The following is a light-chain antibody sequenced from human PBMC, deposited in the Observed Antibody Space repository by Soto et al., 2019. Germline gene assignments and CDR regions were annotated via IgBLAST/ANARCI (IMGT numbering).Light chain of an antibody. Sequence: LTHPASVSGSPGQSITISCTGTSSDVGGYNYVSWYQQHPGKAPKLMIYEVSNRPSGVSNRFSGSKSGNTASLTISGLQAEDEADYYCSSYISRRRVFGNGTKVTVL. CDR2: EVS. J-gene: IGLJ1*01. CDR3: SSYISRRRV. V-gene: IGLV2-14*01. CDR1: SSDVGGYNY.